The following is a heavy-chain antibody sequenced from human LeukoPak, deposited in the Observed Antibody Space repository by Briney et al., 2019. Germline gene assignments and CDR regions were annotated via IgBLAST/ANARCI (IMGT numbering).Heavy chain of an antibody. CDR3: ATSLSFVGYCSSTSCYTLEY. V-gene: IGHV1-24*01. J-gene: IGHJ4*02. Sequence: GASVKVSCTVSGSTLTELSMNWVRQAPGKGLERMGGLDLEDGETIYAQKFQGRVTMTEDTSTDKAYMELSSLRSEDTAVYYCATSLSFVGYCSSTSCYTLEYWGQGTLVTVSS. CDR2: LDLEDGET. CDR1: GSTLTELS. D-gene: IGHD2-2*02.